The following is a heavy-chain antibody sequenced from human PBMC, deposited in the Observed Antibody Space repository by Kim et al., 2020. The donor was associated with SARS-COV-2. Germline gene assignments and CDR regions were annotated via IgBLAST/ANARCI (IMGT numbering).Heavy chain of an antibody. CDR2: ISGSGGST. Sequence: GGSLRLSCAASGFTFSSYAMSWVRQAPGKGLEWVSAISGSGGSTYYADSVKGRFTISRDNSKNTLYLQMNSLRAEDTAVYYCAKEGKYYDFWSGYLGDYYYYYMDVWGKGPPVTVSS. V-gene: IGHV3-23*01. CDR1: GFTFSSYA. D-gene: IGHD3-3*01. J-gene: IGHJ6*03. CDR3: AKEGKYYDFWSGYLGDYYYYYMDV.